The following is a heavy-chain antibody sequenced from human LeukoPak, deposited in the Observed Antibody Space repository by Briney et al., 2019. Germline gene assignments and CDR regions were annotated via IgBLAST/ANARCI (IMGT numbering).Heavy chain of an antibody. CDR3: TSLEMDYYDSSPFDY. CDR1: GFTFSGSA. V-gene: IGHV3-73*01. Sequence: GGSLRLSCAASGFTFSGSAMHWVRQGPGKGVEGVGRIRSKANRYVTAYAASGTGRFTISRDASKNTAYLQMNSLKTEDTAVYYCTSLEMDYYDSSPFDYGGQGTLVTVSS. CDR2: IRSKANRYVT. D-gene: IGHD3-22*01. J-gene: IGHJ4*02.